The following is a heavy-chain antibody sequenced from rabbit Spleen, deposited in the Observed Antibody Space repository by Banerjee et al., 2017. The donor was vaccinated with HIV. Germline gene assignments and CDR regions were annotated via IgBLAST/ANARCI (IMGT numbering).Heavy chain of an antibody. CDR2: IHIGSGSA. Sequence: QEQLEESGGGLVKPEGSLTLTCKASGFSLSNNYLMCWVRQAPGKGLEWIGCIHIGSGSAYYASWAKGRFTISKTSSTTVDLKMTSLTAADTATYFCARDTSTSFSTYGMDLWGPGTLVTVS. V-gene: IGHV1S45*01. D-gene: IGHD1-1*01. J-gene: IGHJ6*01. CDR3: ARDTSTSFSTYGMDL. CDR1: GFSLSNNYL.